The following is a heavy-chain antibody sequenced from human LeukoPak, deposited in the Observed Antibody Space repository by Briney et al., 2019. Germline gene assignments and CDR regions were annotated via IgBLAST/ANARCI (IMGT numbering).Heavy chain of an antibody. J-gene: IGHJ6*02. Sequence: PGGSLRLSCAASGFTVRSDYMNWVRQAPGKGLEWVSVMYSGGTTFYADSVKGRFTISRDNSKNTLYLQMNSLTTEDTAVYYCAGGAAARGDVWGQGTTVTVSS. CDR1: GFTVRSDY. D-gene: IGHD2-2*01. CDR3: AGGAAARGDV. CDR2: MYSGGTT. V-gene: IGHV3-66*01.